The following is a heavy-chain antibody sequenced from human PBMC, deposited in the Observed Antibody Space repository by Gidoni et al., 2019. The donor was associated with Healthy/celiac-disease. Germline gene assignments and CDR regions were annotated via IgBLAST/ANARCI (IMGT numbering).Heavy chain of an antibody. CDR3: ATHLYSSGWGGWFDP. CDR2: ISGSGGST. D-gene: IGHD6-19*01. CDR1: GFPFSSYA. V-gene: IGHV3-23*01. Sequence: EVQLLESGGGLVQPGGSLRLSCAASGFPFSSYAMSWVRQAPGKGLEWVSAISGSGGSTYYADSVKGRFTISRDNSKNTLYLQMNSLRAEDTAVYYCATHLYSSGWGGWFDPWGQGTLVTVSS. J-gene: IGHJ5*02.